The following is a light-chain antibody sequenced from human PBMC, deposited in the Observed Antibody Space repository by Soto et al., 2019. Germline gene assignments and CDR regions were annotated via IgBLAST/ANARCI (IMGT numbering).Light chain of an antibody. CDR3: KVSTIGLPR. V-gene: IGKV1-27*01. Sequence: DRVTITCRASQGIGKYLAWYQHKPGKVPKLLIYGASTLQSRVPSRFSGGGSGTEFTLTIICLQIEDLTRYCSKVSTIGLPRFG. J-gene: IGKJ2*01. CDR1: QGIGKY. CDR2: GAS.